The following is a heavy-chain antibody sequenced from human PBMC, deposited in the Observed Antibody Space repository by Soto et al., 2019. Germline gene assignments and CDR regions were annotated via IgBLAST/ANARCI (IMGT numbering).Heavy chain of an antibody. V-gene: IGHV4-59*01. D-gene: IGHD3-22*01. CDR1: GCSISSYY. CDR2: IYYSGT. Sequence: SETLSLTCTVSGCSISSYYWSWIRQPPGKGLEWIAYIYYSGTSYNPSLKSRVSISLDTPKNQFSLKLSSVTAADTAVYYCARTYDGSGPNSGGYGFDNWGQGTLVTVS. CDR3: ARTYDGSGPNSGGYGFDN. J-gene: IGHJ3*02.